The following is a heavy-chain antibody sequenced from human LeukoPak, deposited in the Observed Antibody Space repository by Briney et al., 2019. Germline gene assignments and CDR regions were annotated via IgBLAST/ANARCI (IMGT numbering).Heavy chain of an antibody. D-gene: IGHD1-26*01. CDR2: IYPGDSDT. CDR1: GYSFTSYW. V-gene: IGHV5-51*01. CDR3: ARHFSTSGSPTAFDY. Sequence: GESLKISCKGSGYSFTSYWIGWVRQMPGKGLEWMGIIYPGDSDTRYSPSFQGQVTISADKSISTAYLQWSSLKASDTAMYYCARHFSTSGSPTAFDYWGQGTLVTVSS. J-gene: IGHJ4*02.